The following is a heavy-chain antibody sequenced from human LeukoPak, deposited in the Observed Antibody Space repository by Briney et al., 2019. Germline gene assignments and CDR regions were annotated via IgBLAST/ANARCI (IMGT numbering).Heavy chain of an antibody. V-gene: IGHV3-21*01. J-gene: IGHJ4*02. Sequence: GGSLRLSCAASGFTFSSYSMNWVRQAPGKGLEWVSSISSSGSYIYYAGSVKGRFTISRDNAKNSLYLQMNSLRAEDTAVYYCARMSIAAAGTFDYWGQGTLVTVSS. CDR2: ISSSGSYI. D-gene: IGHD6-13*01. CDR3: ARMSIAAAGTFDY. CDR1: GFTFSSYS.